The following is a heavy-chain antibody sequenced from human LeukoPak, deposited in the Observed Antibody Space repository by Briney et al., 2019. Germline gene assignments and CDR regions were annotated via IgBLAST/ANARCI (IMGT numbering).Heavy chain of an antibody. CDR3: ARGPALSGYYYGFDY. V-gene: IGHV4-34*01. CDR1: GGSFSGYY. Sequence: SETLSLTCAVYGGSFSGYYWSWIRQPPGKGREWIGEINHSGSTNYNPSLKCRVTISVDTSKNQFSLKLSSVTAADTAVYYCARGPALSGYYYGFDYWGQGTLVTVSS. CDR2: INHSGST. D-gene: IGHD3-22*01. J-gene: IGHJ4*02.